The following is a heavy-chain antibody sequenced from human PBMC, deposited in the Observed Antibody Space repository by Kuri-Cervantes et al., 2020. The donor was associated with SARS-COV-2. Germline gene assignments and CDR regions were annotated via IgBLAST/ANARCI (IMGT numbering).Heavy chain of an antibody. V-gene: IGHV4-59*12. D-gene: IGHD6-19*01. CDR1: GGSISSYY. CDR3: AREKVHSSGWYGLGYFDY. Sequence: GSLRLSCTVSGGSISSYYWSWIRQPPGKGLEWIGYIYYSWSTNYNPSLKSRVTISVDTSKNQFSLKLSSVTAADTAVYYCAREKVHSSGWYGLGYFDYWGQGTLVTVSS. CDR2: IYYSWST. J-gene: IGHJ4*02.